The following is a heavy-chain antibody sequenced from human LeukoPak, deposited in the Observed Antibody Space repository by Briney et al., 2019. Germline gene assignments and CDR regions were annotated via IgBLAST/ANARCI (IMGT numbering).Heavy chain of an antibody. CDR1: AASTRTNH. CDR3: ARYINGGLDV. D-gene: IGHD2-8*01. Sequence: SETLSLTCSVSAASTRTNHWTWIRQPAGKGLEWIGRIYNSGNTNYNPSLKSRVTMSVDTSKNQFSLKLSSVTAADTAIYYCARYINGGLDVWGQGTTVTVSS. CDR2: IYNSGNT. J-gene: IGHJ6*02. V-gene: IGHV4-4*07.